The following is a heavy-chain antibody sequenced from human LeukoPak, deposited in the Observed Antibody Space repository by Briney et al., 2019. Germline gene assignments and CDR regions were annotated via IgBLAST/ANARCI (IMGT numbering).Heavy chain of an antibody. CDR2: IIPIFGTA. CDR3: ARALHRLFAQQLGTGFDY. Sequence: SVKVSCKASGGTFSSYAISWVRQAPGQGLEWMGGIIPIFGTANYAQKFQGRVTITADESTSTAYMELSSLRSEDTAVYYCARALHRLFAQQLGTGFDYWGQGTLVTVSS. V-gene: IGHV1-69*13. D-gene: IGHD6-13*01. J-gene: IGHJ4*02. CDR1: GGTFSSYA.